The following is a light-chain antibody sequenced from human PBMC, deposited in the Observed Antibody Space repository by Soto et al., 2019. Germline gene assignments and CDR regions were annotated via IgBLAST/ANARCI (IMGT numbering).Light chain of an antibody. J-gene: IGKJ2*01. Sequence: DIPMTQSPSSLSASVGDRVMITCRASQSITGYLNWYQQKPGKAPKLLIYAASNFQSGVPSRFSGSGSGTDFTLAISSLQPEDFATYFCQQSQNIPYSFGRGTKLVIK. V-gene: IGKV1-39*01. CDR1: QSITGY. CDR3: QQSQNIPYS. CDR2: AAS.